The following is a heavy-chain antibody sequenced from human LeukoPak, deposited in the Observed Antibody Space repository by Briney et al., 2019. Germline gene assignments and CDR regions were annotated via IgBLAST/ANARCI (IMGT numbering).Heavy chain of an antibody. D-gene: IGHD1-26*01. J-gene: IGHJ4*02. Sequence: SETLSLTCTVSGVSISSYYWSWIRQPPGKGLEWIGYIYYSGTTNYNPSLKSRVTISVDTSKNQFSLKLSSVTAADTAVYYCASFPGTSRFEFWGQGTLVTVSS. V-gene: IGHV4-59*01. CDR3: ASFPGTSRFEF. CDR1: GVSISSYY. CDR2: IYYSGTT.